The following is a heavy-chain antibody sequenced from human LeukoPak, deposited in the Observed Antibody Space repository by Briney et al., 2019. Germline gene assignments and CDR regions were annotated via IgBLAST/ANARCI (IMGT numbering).Heavy chain of an antibody. J-gene: IGHJ5*02. V-gene: IGHV4-39*02. CDR2: IYDSGST. D-gene: IGHD2/OR15-2a*01. CDR3: ARESNINNWFDP. Sequence: SETLSLTCTVSGGSIRSSYYYWGWIRQPPGKGLEWIGSIYDSGSTYYNPSLKSRVTISVDTSKNQFSLKLNSVTAADTAVYYCARESNINNWFDPWGQGTLVTVSS. CDR1: GGSIRSSYYY.